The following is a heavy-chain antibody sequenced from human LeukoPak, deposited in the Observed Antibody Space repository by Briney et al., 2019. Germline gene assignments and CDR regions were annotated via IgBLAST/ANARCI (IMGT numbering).Heavy chain of an antibody. V-gene: IGHV3-20*04. CDR3: ARVRIAVAGTFDY. J-gene: IGHJ4*02. D-gene: IGHD6-19*01. CDR2: INWNGCRT. CDR1: GFTFDDYG. Sequence: GGSLRLSCAASGFTFDDYGMSWVRQAPGKGLEWVSVINWNGCRTGYADSVEGRFTISRDNAKNSLYLQMNRLRAEDTALYYCARVRIAVAGTFDYWGPGTLVTVSS.